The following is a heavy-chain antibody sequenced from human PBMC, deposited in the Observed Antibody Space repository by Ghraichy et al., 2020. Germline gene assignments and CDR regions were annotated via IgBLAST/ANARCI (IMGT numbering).Heavy chain of an antibody. CDR3: AKGSGGWWDY. J-gene: IGHJ4*02. CDR2: LTSSGDDT. V-gene: IGHV3-23*01. D-gene: IGHD6-19*01. CDR1: GFPFSRDA. Sequence: GGSLRLSCVASGFPFSRDAMSWVRQAPGRGLEWVSHLTSSGDDTHYADSVKGRFTISRDNSKNTLYLQMNSLRAEDTAVYFCAKGSGGWWDYWGQGTLVTVSS.